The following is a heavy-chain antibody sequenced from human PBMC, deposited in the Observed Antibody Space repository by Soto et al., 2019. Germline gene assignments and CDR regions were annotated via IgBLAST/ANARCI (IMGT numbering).Heavy chain of an antibody. V-gene: IGHV4-30-4*01. D-gene: IGHD2-8*02. CDR3: ARDQGYCSGGVCYREFDY. Sequence: SETLSLTCTVSGGSISSGDYYWSWIRQPPGKGLEWIGYIYYSGGTYYNPSLKSRVTISVDTSKNQFSLKLSSVTAADTAVYYCARDQGYCSGGVCYREFDYWGQGTLVTVSS. CDR2: IYYSGGT. CDR1: GGSISSGDYY. J-gene: IGHJ4*02.